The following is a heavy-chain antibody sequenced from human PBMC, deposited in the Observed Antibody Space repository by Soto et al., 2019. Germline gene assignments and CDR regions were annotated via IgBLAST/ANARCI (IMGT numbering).Heavy chain of an antibody. CDR2: IYPGDSDT. J-gene: IGHJ4*02. CDR1: EYNFSRHL. D-gene: IGHD5-18*01. V-gene: IGHV5-51*01. Sequence: PXESLKTSRQGSEYNFSRHLIVWVRQMPGKGLEWMGIIYPGDSDTRYSPSFQGQVTISADKSINNAYLQWSSLKASDTAIYYCARQFGDTAMVIDDWGQGTQVTVSS. CDR3: ARQFGDTAMVIDD.